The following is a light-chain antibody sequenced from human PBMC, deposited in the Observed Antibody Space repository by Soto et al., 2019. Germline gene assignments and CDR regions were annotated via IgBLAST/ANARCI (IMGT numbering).Light chain of an antibody. CDR1: QSLSSD. J-gene: IGKJ1*01. CDR3: QRYNNWQWT. V-gene: IGKV3-15*01. Sequence: EIVMTQSPATLSVSPGERATLSCRASQSLSSDLAWYQQKPGQAPRLLIYGASTRATGVPARFTGSGSGTEFTLTISSLQSEDFAVYYCQRYNNWQWTFGPGTKVEI. CDR2: GAS.